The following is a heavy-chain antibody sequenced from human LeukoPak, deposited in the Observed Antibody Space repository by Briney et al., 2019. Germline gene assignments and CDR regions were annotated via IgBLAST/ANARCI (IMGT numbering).Heavy chain of an antibody. CDR2: ISGSGGST. Sequence: GGSLRLSCAASGFTFSSYGMHWVRQAPGKGLEWVSGISGSGGSTYYADSVKGRFTISRDNAKNSLYLQMNSLRAEDTAVYYCARGEHPLDYWGQGTLVTVSS. CDR1: GFTFSSYG. V-gene: IGHV3-21*01. J-gene: IGHJ4*02. CDR3: ARGEHPLDY.